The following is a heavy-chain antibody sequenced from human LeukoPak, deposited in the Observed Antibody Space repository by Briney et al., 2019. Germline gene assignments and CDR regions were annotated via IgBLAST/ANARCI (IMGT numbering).Heavy chain of an antibody. CDR1: GFTFISYG. D-gene: IGHD2-8*01. J-gene: IGHJ4*02. CDR2: IRYDGSNK. CDR3: AKGYCTNGVCYHFDY. Sequence: GGSLRLSCAASGFTFISYGMHWVRQAPGKGLEWVAVIRYDGSNKYYADSVKGRFTISRDNSKNTLYLQMNSLRAEDTAVYYCAKGYCTNGVCYHFDYWGQGTLVTVSS. V-gene: IGHV3-33*06.